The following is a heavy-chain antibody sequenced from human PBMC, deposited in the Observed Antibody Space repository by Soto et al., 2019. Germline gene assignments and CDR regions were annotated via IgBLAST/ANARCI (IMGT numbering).Heavy chain of an antibody. V-gene: IGHV4-4*08. CDR2: IYPNGIT. CDR1: GGYIISYY. J-gene: IGHJ5*02. D-gene: IGHD3-9*01. CDR3: ARALSYYDILTGPHNWFDP. Sequence: SETLSLTCTVSGGYIISYYWSWIRQPPGKGLEWLGFIYPNGITNYSPSLRGRITMSVDTSRSQISLRLTSVTAADTAVYYCARALSYYDILTGPHNWFDPWGQGTLVTVSS.